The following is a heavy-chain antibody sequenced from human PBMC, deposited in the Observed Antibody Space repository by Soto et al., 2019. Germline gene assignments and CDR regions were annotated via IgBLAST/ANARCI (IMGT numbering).Heavy chain of an antibody. D-gene: IGHD3-3*01. CDR1: GFTFSSYS. V-gene: IGHV3-48*02. J-gene: IGHJ6*02. Sequence: PGGSLRLSCAASGFTFSSYSMNWVRQAPGKGLEWVSYISSSSSTIYYADSVKGRFTISRDNAKNSLYLQMNSLRDEDTAVYYCARTVAIWSGYYYYYYGMDVWGQGTTVTVSS. CDR2: ISSSSSTI. CDR3: ARTVAIWSGYYYYYYGMDV.